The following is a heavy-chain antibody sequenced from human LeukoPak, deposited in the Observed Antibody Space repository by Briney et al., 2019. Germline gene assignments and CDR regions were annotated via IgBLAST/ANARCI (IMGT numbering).Heavy chain of an antibody. CDR2: IYYTGST. D-gene: IGHD6-13*01. V-gene: IGHV4-61*08. Sequence: SETLSLTCAVSGGSISRSGYYWTWIRQPPGKGLEWIGYIYYTGSTNYNPSLKSRVTMSVDTSKNQFSLKLSSVTAADTAVYYCARLGDSSSSNYFDYWGQGALVTVSS. J-gene: IGHJ4*02. CDR3: ARLGDSSSSNYFDY. CDR1: GGSISRSGYY.